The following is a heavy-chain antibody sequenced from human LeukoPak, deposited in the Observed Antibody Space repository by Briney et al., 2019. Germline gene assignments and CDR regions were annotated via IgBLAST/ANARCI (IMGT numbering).Heavy chain of an antibody. CDR1: GFTFTTYA. CDR2: ISGNGTYI. D-gene: IGHD6-19*01. CDR3: AKAVASGRSFDY. J-gene: IGHJ4*02. V-gene: IGHV3-23*01. Sequence: PGGSLRLSCAASGFTFTTYAMSWVRQDPGRGLEWVSAISGNGTYIYYADSVRGRFTVSRDNSKNTLYLQMNSLRGEDTAVYYCAKAVASGRSFDYWAQGTLVTVSS.